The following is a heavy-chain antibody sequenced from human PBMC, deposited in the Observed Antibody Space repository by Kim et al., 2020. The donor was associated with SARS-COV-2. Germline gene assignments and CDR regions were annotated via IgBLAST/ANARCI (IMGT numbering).Heavy chain of an antibody. CDR2: IYYSGST. Sequence: SETLSLTCTVSGGSVSSGSYYWSWIRQPPGKGLEWIGYIYYSGSTNYNPSLKSRVTISVDTSKNQFSLKLSSVTAADTAVYYCARVTDYGARYFDYWGQGTLVTVSS. CDR3: ARVTDYGARYFDY. V-gene: IGHV4-61*01. CDR1: GGSVSSGSYY. J-gene: IGHJ4*02. D-gene: IGHD4-17*01.